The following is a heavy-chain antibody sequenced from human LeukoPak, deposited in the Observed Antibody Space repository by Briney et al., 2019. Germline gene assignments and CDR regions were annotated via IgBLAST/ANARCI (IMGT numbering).Heavy chain of an antibody. CDR2: IKQDGSEK. CDR3: VRDRGWFHFDL. V-gene: IGHV3-7*01. Sequence: GGSLRLSCAASGFTFSSYWMSWVRQAPGKGLEWVANIKQDGSEKYYVDSVKGRFTISRDNAKNSLYLQMNSLRADDTAVYYCVRDRGWFHFDLWGQGTLATVSS. CDR1: GFTFSSYW. J-gene: IGHJ4*02. D-gene: IGHD3-10*01.